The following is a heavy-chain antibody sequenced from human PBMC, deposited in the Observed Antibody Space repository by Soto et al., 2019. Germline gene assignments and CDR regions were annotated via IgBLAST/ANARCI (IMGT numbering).Heavy chain of an antibody. Sequence: VQLQEPGPGLVKPSDTLSLTCAVSGYSISSSNWWGWFRQPPGKGLEWIGYIYYSGSTYYNPSLKSRVTMSVDTSKNQFSLKLSSVTAVDTAVYYCAAGGIVGATTADYWGQGTLVTVSS. V-gene: IGHV4-28*01. CDR3: AAGGIVGATTADY. D-gene: IGHD1-26*01. CDR2: IYYSGST. J-gene: IGHJ4*02. CDR1: GYSISSSNW.